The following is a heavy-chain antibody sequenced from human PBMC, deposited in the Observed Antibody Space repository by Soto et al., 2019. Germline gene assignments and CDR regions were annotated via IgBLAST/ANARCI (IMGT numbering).Heavy chain of an antibody. CDR3: AKDPAPGVIRYYYGMDV. V-gene: IGHV3-30*18. CDR1: GFTFSSYG. Sequence: QVQLVESGGGVVQPGRSLRLSCAASGFTFSSYGMHWVRQAPGKGLEWVAVISYDGSNKYYADSVKGRFTISRDNSKNTLYLQMNSLRAEDTAVYYCAKDPAPGVIRYYYGMDVWGQGTTVTVSS. J-gene: IGHJ6*02. D-gene: IGHD3-16*02. CDR2: ISYDGSNK.